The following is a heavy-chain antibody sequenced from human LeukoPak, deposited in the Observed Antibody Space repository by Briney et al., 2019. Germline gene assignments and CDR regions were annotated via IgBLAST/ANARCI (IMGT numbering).Heavy chain of an antibody. V-gene: IGHV1-18*01. CDR3: ARDSMATAYFDY. CDR2: ISAYNGNT. J-gene: IGHJ4*02. CDR1: GYTFTSYG. Sequence: GASVKVSCKASGYTFTSYGISWVRQAPGQGLEWMGWISAYNGNTNYAQKFQGRVTITADKSTSTAYMELSSLRSEDTAVYYCARDSMATAYFDYWGQGTLVTVSS. D-gene: IGHD5-24*01.